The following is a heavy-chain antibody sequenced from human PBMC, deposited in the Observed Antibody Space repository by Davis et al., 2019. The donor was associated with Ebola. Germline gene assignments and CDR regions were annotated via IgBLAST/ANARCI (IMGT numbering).Heavy chain of an antibody. V-gene: IGHV1-46*01. CDR3: ARAQFPTTSDH. CDR1: GYTFTSYY. Sequence: ASVKVSCKASGYTFTSYYMHWVRQAPGQGLEWMGIINPSGDSTSYAQKFQGRVIMTTDTSTSTAYMEVGSLRSDDTAVNYCARAQFPTTSDHWGQGTLVTVSS. CDR2: INPSGDST. D-gene: IGHD1-1*01. J-gene: IGHJ4*02.